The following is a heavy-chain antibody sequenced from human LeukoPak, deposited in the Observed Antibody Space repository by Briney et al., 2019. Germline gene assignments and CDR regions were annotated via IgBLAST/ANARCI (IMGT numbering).Heavy chain of an antibody. D-gene: IGHD3-22*01. V-gene: IGHV3-30*18. J-gene: IGHJ4*02. CDR2: ISYDGSDK. Sequence: GSLILSCAASGFTFSSYDMHWGRPAPGKGLEGGAVISYDGSDKYYADSVKGRFTISRDNSKNTLSLQMNSLRAEDTAVYYCAKDIYYYDSSGYFDYWGQGTLVTVSS. CDR3: AKDIYYYDSSGYFDY. CDR1: GFTFSSYD.